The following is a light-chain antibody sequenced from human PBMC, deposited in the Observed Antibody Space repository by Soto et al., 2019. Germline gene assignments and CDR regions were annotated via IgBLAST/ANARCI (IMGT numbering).Light chain of an antibody. J-gene: IGKJ4*01. CDR1: QDISNY. Sequence: DIQMTQSPSSLSASVGDRVTITCQASQDISNYLNWYQQKPGKAPKLLIYDASNLETRVPSRFSGSGSGTDFTFTISSLQPEDIATYYCQQYDLDLTFGGGTKVEIK. V-gene: IGKV1-33*01. CDR3: QQYDLDLT. CDR2: DAS.